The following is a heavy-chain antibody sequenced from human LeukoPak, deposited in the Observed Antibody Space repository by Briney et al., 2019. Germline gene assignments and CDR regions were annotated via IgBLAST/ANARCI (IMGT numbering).Heavy chain of an antibody. V-gene: IGHV1-2*02. CDR1: GYTFTGYY. CDR3: ARDLEGYHYGSGNYPQ. D-gene: IGHD3-10*01. CDR2: INPNSGGT. Sequence: ASVKVSCKASGYTFTGYYIHWLRQAPGQGLEWMGFINPNSGGTNYAQKFQGRVTMTRDPSISTAYMELSSLTSDDTAVYYCARDLEGYHYGSGNYPQWGQGTLITVSS. J-gene: IGHJ4*02.